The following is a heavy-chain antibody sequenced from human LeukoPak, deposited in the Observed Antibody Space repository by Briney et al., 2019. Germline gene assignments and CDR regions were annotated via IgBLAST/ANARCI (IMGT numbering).Heavy chain of an antibody. CDR2: IIPFSGIT. V-gene: IGHV1-69*13. Sequence: ASVKVSCKASGGTFSSYAISWVRQAPGQGLEWMGGIIPFSGITNYAQKFQGRVTITAEESTSTAYMELSSLRSGDTAVYYCARGFYYDYVLDPPQDYWGQGTLVTVSS. CDR1: GGTFSSYA. CDR3: ARGFYYDYVLDPPQDY. D-gene: IGHD3-16*01. J-gene: IGHJ4*02.